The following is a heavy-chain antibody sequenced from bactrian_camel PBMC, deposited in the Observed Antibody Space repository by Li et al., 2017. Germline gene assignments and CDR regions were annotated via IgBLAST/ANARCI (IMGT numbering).Heavy chain of an antibody. CDR3: AKDLNGGSWHQMDY. J-gene: IGHJ4*01. CDR2: SHSYGVST. Sequence: VQLVESGGGSVQAGGSLTLSCAASGFTFSTYDMSWARRAPGKGLEWVSASHSYGVSTYYADSVKGRFTISRDNAKNTLYLQLNSLKTEDTAMYYCAKDLNGGSWHQMDYWGQGTQVTVS. V-gene: IGHV3S40*01. CDR1: GFTFSTYD. D-gene: IGHD6*01.